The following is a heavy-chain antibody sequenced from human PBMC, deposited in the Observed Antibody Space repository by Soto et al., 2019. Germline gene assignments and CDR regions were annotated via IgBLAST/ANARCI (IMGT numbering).Heavy chain of an antibody. CDR1: GYSFTSYW. J-gene: IGHJ4*02. D-gene: IGHD3-3*01. CDR2: IYPGDSDT. Sequence: GESLKISCKGSGYSFTSYWIGCVRQMPGKGLEWMGIIYPGDSDTRYSPSFQGQVTISADKSISTAYLQWSSLKASDTAMYYCARHGRYDFWSGPNDYWGQGTLVTVSS. CDR3: ARHGRYDFWSGPNDY. V-gene: IGHV5-51*01.